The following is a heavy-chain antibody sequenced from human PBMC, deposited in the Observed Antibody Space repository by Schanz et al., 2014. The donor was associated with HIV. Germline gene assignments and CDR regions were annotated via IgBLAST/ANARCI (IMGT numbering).Heavy chain of an antibody. Sequence: QLQVVESGGGVVQPGRSLRLSCAASEFIFSSYGIHWVRQAPGKGLEWVAVISNDGSNEYYADSVKGRFTLSRDNSENTVYLQMNSLRAEDTAVYYCAKEWYYGSGSMDYGLDVWGQGTTVTVSS. V-gene: IGHV3-30*18. CDR2: ISNDGSNE. CDR1: EFIFSSYG. D-gene: IGHD3-10*01. CDR3: AKEWYYGSGSMDYGLDV. J-gene: IGHJ6*02.